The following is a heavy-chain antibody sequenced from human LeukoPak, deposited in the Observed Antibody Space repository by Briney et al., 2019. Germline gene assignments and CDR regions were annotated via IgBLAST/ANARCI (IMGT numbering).Heavy chain of an antibody. D-gene: IGHD2-2*01. CDR1: GFTFSSYA. CDR2: ISGSGGST. CDR3: AKGVVVVPAASVFDY. V-gene: IGHV3-23*01. Sequence: PGGSLRLPCAASGFTFSSYAMSWVRQAPGKGLEWVSAISGSGGSTYYADSVKGRFTISRDNSKNTLYLQMNSLRAEDTAVYYCAKGVVVVPAASVFDYWGQGTLVTVSS. J-gene: IGHJ4*02.